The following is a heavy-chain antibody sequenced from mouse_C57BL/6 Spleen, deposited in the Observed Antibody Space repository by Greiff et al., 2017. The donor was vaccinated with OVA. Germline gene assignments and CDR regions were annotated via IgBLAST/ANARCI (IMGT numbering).Heavy chain of an antibody. Sequence: EVQLVESGGGLVKPGGSLKLSCAASGFTFSSYTMYWVRQTPGKRLEWVATISGGGGNTYYPDSVKGRFTISRANAKDTLYLQMSSLRSEDTALYDCAREIYYYGTVYDMDYWGQGTSVTVSS. CDR3: AREIYYYGTVYDMDY. J-gene: IGHJ4*01. CDR2: ISGGGGNT. CDR1: GFTFSSYT. V-gene: IGHV5-9*01. D-gene: IGHD1-1*01.